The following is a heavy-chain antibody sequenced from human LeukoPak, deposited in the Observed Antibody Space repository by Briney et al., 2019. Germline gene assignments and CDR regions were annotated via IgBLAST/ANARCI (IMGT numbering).Heavy chain of an antibody. D-gene: IGHD3-10*01. J-gene: IGHJ5*02. CDR3: AKDGPLLWFGPTDA. V-gene: IGHV3-23*01. CDR1: GFTFNLYA. CDR2: ISGYGDNT. Sequence: GGSLRLSCAASGFTFNLYAMSWVRQAPGKGLEWVSSISGYGDNTYYADSVKGRFTLSRDNSQNTVFLQMNSLRPEDTAFYFCAKDGPLLWFGPTDAWGQGILVTVSS.